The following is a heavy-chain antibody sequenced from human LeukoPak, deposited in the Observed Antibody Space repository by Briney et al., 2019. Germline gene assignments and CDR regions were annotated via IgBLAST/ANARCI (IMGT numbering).Heavy chain of an antibody. CDR2: IWHEGNNK. CDR1: GFTFSSYG. D-gene: IGHD3-10*01. J-gene: IGHJ6*04. CDR3: ARDLVRGVFYGMDV. V-gene: IGHV3-33*01. Sequence: PGRSLRLSCAASGFTFSSYGMHWVRQAPGKGLEWVAVIWHEGNNKYYADSVKGRFTISRDNSKNTLYLQMNSLSAEDTAVYSWARDLVRGVFYGMDVSGKGTPVTVSS.